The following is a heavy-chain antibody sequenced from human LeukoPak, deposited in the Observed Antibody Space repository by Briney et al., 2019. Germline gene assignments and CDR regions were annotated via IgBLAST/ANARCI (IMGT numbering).Heavy chain of an antibody. V-gene: IGHV3-30*04. CDR2: ISYDGSNK. Sequence: GRSLRLSCAASGFTFSSYAMHWVRQAPGKGLEWVAVISYDGSNKYYADSVKGRFTISRDNSKNTLYLQMNSLRAEDTAVYYCARVPTLSGYGLFEYYYYGMDVWGKGTTVTVSS. CDR1: GFTFSSYA. D-gene: IGHD5-12*01. J-gene: IGHJ6*04. CDR3: ARVPTLSGYGLFEYYYYGMDV.